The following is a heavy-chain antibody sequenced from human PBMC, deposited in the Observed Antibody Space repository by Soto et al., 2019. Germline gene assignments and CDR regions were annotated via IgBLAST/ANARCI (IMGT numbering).Heavy chain of an antibody. CDR3: ARVDYEGRGDYEDH. CDR2: IGHDGTTQ. V-gene: IGHV3-30*04. Sequence: QVQLVQSGGGVVQPGRSLRLSCAASGFIFSKYVMHWVRQAPGKGLEWVAIIGHDGTTQYYTDSVKGRFTISRDNSKNTVDLQMNSLRAEDTAVYYCARVDYEGRGDYEDHWGQGTLVAVSS. CDR1: GFIFSKYV. J-gene: IGHJ4*02. D-gene: IGHD3-22*01.